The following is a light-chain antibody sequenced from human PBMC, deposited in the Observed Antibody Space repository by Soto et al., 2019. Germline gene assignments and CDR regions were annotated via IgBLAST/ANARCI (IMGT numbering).Light chain of an antibody. CDR2: NNL. J-gene: IGLJ1*01. CDR1: SSNFGAGYE. CDR3: QSFDSSLRVYV. V-gene: IGLV1-40*01. Sequence: QAVGTQPPSVSGAPGQRVTISCTGSSSNFGAGYEVHWYKQLPGAAPTLVIFNNLNRPSGVPERFSGSKSGTSASLVISGLQAEDEADYYCQSFDSSLRVYVFGSGTKVTVL.